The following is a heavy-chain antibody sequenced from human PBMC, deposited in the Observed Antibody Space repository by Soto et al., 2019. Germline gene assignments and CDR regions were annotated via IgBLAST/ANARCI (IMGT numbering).Heavy chain of an antibody. J-gene: IGHJ6*02. CDR2: IYTSGST. Sequence: SETLSLTCTVSGGSISSYYWSWIWQPAGKGLEWIGRIYTSGSTNYNPSLKSRVTTSVDTSKNQFSLKLSSVTAADTAVYYCARDGSRYSSSYGMDVWGQGTTVTVSS. D-gene: IGHD6-6*01. V-gene: IGHV4-4*07. CDR1: GGSISSYY. CDR3: ARDGSRYSSSYGMDV.